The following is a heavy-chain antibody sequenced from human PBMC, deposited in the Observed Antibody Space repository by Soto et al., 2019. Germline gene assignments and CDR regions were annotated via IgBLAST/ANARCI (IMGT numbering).Heavy chain of an antibody. V-gene: IGHV1-18*01. D-gene: IGHD5-12*01. J-gene: IGHJ4*02. Sequence: ASVKVSCKTSGYTFNTYGINWVRQAPGQGLELMGWISAYDGKTTYAEKFQGRVTLTTDTSKSTLYLQMNSLRTEDTAVYYCAKEVPTNPLDSWGQGTLVTVSS. CDR2: ISAYDGKT. CDR3: AKEVPTNPLDS. CDR1: GYTFNTYG.